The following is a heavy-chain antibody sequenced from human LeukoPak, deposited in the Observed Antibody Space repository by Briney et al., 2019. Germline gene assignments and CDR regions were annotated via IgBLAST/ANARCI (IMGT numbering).Heavy chain of an antibody. CDR2: IDPNSGDT. J-gene: IGHJ4*02. Sequence: ASVKVSCKASGYTFTDYYMHWVRQAPGQGLEWMGWIDPNSGDTNYAQKFQGRVTMTRDTSISTAYIELSRLRSDDTAVYYCARDRKRMSTFGGVVVMPDYWGQGTLVTVSS. CDR3: ARDRKRMSTFGGVVVMPDY. CDR1: GYTFTDYY. V-gene: IGHV1-2*02. D-gene: IGHD3-16*02.